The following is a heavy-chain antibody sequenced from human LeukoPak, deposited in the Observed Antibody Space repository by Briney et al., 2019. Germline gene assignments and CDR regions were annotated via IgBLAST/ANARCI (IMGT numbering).Heavy chain of an antibody. CDR1: GFTFSSYW. Sequence: GGSLRLSCAASGFTFSSYWMHWVRQAPGKGLVWVSRINSDGSSTSYADSVKGRFTISRDNAKNTLYLQVNSLRAEDTAVYYCARRYSSSWLALSSYYYYGMDVWGQGTTVTVSS. V-gene: IGHV3-74*01. D-gene: IGHD6-13*01. CDR3: ARRYSSSWLALSSYYYYGMDV. J-gene: IGHJ6*02. CDR2: INSDGSST.